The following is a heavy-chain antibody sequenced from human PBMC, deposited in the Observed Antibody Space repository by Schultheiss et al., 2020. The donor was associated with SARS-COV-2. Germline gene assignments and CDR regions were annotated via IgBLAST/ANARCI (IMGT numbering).Heavy chain of an antibody. V-gene: IGHV3-30*18. CDR1: GFTFSSYA. CDR2: ISYDGSNK. D-gene: IGHD2-2*02. J-gene: IGHJ4*02. Sequence: GESLKISCAASGFTFSSYAMSWVRQAPGKGLEWVAVISYDGSNKYYADSVKGRFTISRDNSKNTLYLQMNSLRAEDTAVYYCAKAGRPGGYCSSTSCYTYYFDYWGQGTLVTVSS. CDR3: AKAGRPGGYCSSTSCYTYYFDY.